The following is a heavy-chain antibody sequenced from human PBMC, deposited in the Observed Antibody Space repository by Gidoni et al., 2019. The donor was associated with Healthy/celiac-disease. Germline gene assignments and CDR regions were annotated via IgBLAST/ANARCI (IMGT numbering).Heavy chain of an antibody. CDR1: GGPVSSYA. CDR2: IIPIFGTA. J-gene: IGHJ4*02. Sequence: QVQLVQSGAEVKKPGAPVKVSCKASGGPVSSYAIRWVRQAPGQGLEWMGGIIPIFGTANYAQKFQGRVTITADESTSTAYMELSSLRSEDTAVYYCARNPAGAHDYGDYWGQGTLVTVSS. V-gene: IGHV1-69*01. CDR3: ARNPAGAHDYGDY.